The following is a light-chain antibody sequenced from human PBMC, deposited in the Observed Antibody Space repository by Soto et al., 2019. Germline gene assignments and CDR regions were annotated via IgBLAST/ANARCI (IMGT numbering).Light chain of an antibody. CDR2: AAS. Sequence: DIQMTQSPSSLSASVGDRVTITCRASQSLSNYLNWYQQKPGKAPKLLMYAASSLQSGVPSRFGGSGSWTDFTLTTSSLQPEDFATYYCQQSCSTPRTFGQGTKVEIK. CDR3: QQSCSTPRT. J-gene: IGKJ1*01. CDR1: QSLSNY. V-gene: IGKV1-39*01.